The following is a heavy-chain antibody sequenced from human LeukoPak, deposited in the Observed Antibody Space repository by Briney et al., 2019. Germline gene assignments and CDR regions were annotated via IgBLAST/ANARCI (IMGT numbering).Heavy chain of an antibody. Sequence: SETLSLTCTVAGGSISSDYWSWIRQPPGKGLEWIGYFYYSGSTNYNPSLKSRVTISVDTPKNQFSLKLSSVTAADTAVYYCASCPWFGEDVGYWGQGTLVTVSS. J-gene: IGHJ4*02. CDR3: ASCPWFGEDVGY. CDR2: FYYSGST. D-gene: IGHD3-10*01. V-gene: IGHV4-59*12. CDR1: GGSISSDY.